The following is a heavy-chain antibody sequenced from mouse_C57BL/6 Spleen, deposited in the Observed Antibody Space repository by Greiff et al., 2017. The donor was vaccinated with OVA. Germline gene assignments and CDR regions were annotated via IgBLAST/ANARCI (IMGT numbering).Heavy chain of an antibody. CDR1: GYSITSGYY. Sequence: EVQLLESGPGLVKPSQSLSLTCSVTGYSITSGYYWNWIRQFPGNKLEWMGYISYDGSNNYNPSLKNRISITRDTSKNQFFLKLNSVTTEDTATYYCAREDGSSSYYYAMDYWGQGTSVTVSS. V-gene: IGHV3-6*01. D-gene: IGHD1-1*01. CDR2: ISYDGSN. CDR3: AREDGSSSYYYAMDY. J-gene: IGHJ4*01.